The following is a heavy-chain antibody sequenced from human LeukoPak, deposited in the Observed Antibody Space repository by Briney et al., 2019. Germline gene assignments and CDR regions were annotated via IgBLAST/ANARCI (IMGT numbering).Heavy chain of an antibody. CDR1: GGSISSYY. CDR2: IYYSGST. D-gene: IGHD1-26*01. CDR3: AGGIVTDY. Sequence: PSETLSLTCTVSGGSISSYYWSWIRQPPGKGLEWIGYIYYSGSTNYIPSLKSRVTISVETSKKQFSLKLGSVTAEDTAVDYCAGGIVTDYWGQGTLVTVSS. V-gene: IGHV4-59*03. J-gene: IGHJ4*02.